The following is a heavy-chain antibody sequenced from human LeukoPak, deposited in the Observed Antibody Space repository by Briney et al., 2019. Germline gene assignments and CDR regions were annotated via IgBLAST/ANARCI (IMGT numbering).Heavy chain of an antibody. CDR3: ARGTARHFDY. CDR2: VQNDGSDK. J-gene: IGHJ4*02. V-gene: IGHV3-30*02. CDR1: GFTFSNYG. Sequence: PGGSLRLSCAASGFTFSNYGMHWVRQTPGKGLEWVAFVQNDGSDKFFADSVEGRFTVSRDNSKNTLYLQMNSLRADDTAVYYCARGTARHFDYWGQGTLVTVSS.